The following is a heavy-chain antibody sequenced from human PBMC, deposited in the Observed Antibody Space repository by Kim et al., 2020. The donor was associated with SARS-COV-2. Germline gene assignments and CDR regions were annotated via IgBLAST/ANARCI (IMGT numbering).Heavy chain of an antibody. D-gene: IGHD6-19*01. Sequence: GGSLRLSCVASGFTFSDSWMHWVRQVPGKGLEWVSLISRDGGEIKYADSVKGRFTISRDNSKKSVYLQMNSLRSEDTALYYCVRGQQWLIKNWGQGTQVTVSS. CDR3: VRGQQWLIKN. CDR1: GFTFSDSW. V-gene: IGHV3-43*02. CDR2: ISRDGGEI. J-gene: IGHJ4*02.